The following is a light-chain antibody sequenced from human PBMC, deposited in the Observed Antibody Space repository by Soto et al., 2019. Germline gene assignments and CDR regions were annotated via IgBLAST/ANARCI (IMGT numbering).Light chain of an antibody. CDR3: QQYNNWPGA. CDR2: GAS. V-gene: IGKV3-15*01. CDR1: QSVSSN. J-gene: IGKJ4*01. Sequence: ERVMTQSPATLSVSPGERATLSCRASQSVSSNLAWYQQKPGQAPRLLIYGASTRATGIPARFSGSGSGTEFTLTISSLQSEEFAVYYCQQYNNWPGAFGGGTKVEIK.